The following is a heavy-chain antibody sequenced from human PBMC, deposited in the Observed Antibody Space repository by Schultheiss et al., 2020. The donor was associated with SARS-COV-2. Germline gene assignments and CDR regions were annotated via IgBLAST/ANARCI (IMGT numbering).Heavy chain of an antibody. V-gene: IGHV4-4*02. Sequence: SETLSLTCAVSGGSISSSNWWSWVRQSPGKGLEWIGEIYHSGSTNYNPSLKSRVTISVDTSKNQFSLKLSSVTAADTAVYYCARDWRGGWPYYYYYGMDVWGQGTTVTVSS. CDR1: GGSISSSNW. J-gene: IGHJ6*02. CDR2: IYHSGST. CDR3: ARDWRGGWPYYYYYGMDV. D-gene: IGHD3-10*01.